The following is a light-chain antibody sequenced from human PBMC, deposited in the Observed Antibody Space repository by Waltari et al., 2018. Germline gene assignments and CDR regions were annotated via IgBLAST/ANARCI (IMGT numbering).Light chain of an antibody. V-gene: IGKV1-39*01. CDR3: QQSYSTLWT. Sequence: DVQMTQSPSSLSASVGDRVTITCRAGQNIATYLNWYQHKPGTAPRLLSYGASSLQSGVPSRFSAGGSGKEFTLTISSLEPDDFATYYCQQSYSTLWTFGQGTKVEIK. J-gene: IGKJ1*01. CDR2: GAS. CDR1: QNIATY.